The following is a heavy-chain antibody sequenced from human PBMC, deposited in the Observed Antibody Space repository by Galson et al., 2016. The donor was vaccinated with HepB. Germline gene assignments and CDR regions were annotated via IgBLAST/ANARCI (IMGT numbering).Heavy chain of an antibody. J-gene: IGHJ4*02. CDR2: ISYDGSNK. CDR3: ARPPGGGSYLPFDY. V-gene: IGHV3-30-3*01. Sequence: SLRLSCAASGFTFSKYAMHWVRQAPGKGLECVTIISYDGSNKYYADSVKGRFTVSRDNSKNTLYLQMNSLRPEDTAVYYCARPPGGGSYLPFDYCGQGTLVTVSS. D-gene: IGHD3-16*02. CDR1: GFTFSKYA.